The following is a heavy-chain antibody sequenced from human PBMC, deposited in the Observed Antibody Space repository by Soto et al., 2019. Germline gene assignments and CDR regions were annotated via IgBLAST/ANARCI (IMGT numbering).Heavy chain of an antibody. J-gene: IGHJ5*02. CDR3: ARHPSNFWFDP. Sequence: SETLSLTCPVSGGSISSSSYFWGWIRQPPGTGLEWIGSIYYSGSTYYNPSLKSRVTVSVDTSKNQFSLKLSSVTAADTAVYYCARHPSNFWFDPWGQGTLVTVSS. CDR1: GGSISSSSYF. V-gene: IGHV4-39*01. CDR2: IYYSGST. D-gene: IGHD4-4*01.